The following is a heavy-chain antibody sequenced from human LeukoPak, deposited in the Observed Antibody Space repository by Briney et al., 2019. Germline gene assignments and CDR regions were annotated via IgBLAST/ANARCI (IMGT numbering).Heavy chain of an antibody. J-gene: IGHJ6*02. Sequence: KPGGSLRLSCAASGFTFSDYYMSWIRQAAGKVQEWVSYISSSSTYTNYADSVKGRFTISRDNAKNSLYLQMNSLRAEDTAVYYCASTVVDAGSSWQRGYYYYGMDVWGQGTTVTVSS. V-gene: IGHV3-11*06. CDR1: GFTFSDYY. CDR2: ISSSSTYT. CDR3: ASTVVDAGSSWQRGYYYYGMDV. D-gene: IGHD6-13*01.